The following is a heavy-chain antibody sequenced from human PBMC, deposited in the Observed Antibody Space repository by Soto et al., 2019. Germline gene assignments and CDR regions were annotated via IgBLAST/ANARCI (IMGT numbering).Heavy chain of an antibody. CDR3: ARDRGLQYYYGMDV. CDR2: INPNSGGT. V-gene: IGHV1-2*02. J-gene: IGHJ6*02. CDR1: GYTFTGYY. D-gene: IGHD4-4*01. Sequence: ASVKVPCKASGYTFTGYYMHWVRQAPGQGLEWMGWINPNSGGTNYAQKFQGRVTMTRDTSISTAYMELSRLRSDDTAVYYCARDRGLQYYYGMDVWGQGTTVTVSS.